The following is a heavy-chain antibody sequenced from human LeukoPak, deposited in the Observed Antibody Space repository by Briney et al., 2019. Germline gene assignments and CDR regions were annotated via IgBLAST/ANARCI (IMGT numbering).Heavy chain of an antibody. CDR2: IYTSGTI. CDR3: ARDSGTTGEVKFDP. D-gene: IGHD3-10*01. J-gene: IGHJ5*02. V-gene: IGHV4-4*07. Sequence: SETLSLTCAVYGGSFSGYYWSWIRQPAGTALEWIGRIYTSGTITYNPSLKSRVTMSVDTSKNQFSLKLSSVTAADTAVYYCARDSGTTGEVKFDPWGQGTLVTVSS. CDR1: GGSFSGYY.